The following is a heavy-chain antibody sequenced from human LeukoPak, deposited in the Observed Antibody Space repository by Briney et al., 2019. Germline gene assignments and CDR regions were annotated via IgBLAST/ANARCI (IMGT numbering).Heavy chain of an antibody. V-gene: IGHV1-2*02. CDR3: ARVRTAGYCSSTSCQGDYYYMDV. CDR1: GYTFTGYY. CDR2: INPNSGGT. D-gene: IGHD2-2*01. Sequence: ASVKVSCKASGYTFTGYYMHWVRQAPGQGLEWMGWINPNSGGTNYAQKFQGRVTMTRDTSISTAYIELSRLRSDDTAVYYCARVRTAGYCSSTSCQGDYYYMDVWGKGTTVTVSS. J-gene: IGHJ6*03.